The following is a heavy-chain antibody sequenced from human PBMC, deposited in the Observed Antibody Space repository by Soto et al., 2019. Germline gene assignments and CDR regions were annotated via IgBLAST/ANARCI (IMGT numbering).Heavy chain of an antibody. V-gene: IGHV3-11*01. CDR3: ATHALEMATIPYFDY. Sequence: GGSLRLSCAASGFTFSDYYMSWIRQAPGKGLEWVSYISSSGSTIYYADSVKGRFTISRDNAKNSLYLQMNSLRAEDTAVYYCATHALEMATIPYFDYWGQGTLVTVSS. CDR2: ISSSGSTI. CDR1: GFTFSDYY. D-gene: IGHD2-2*02. J-gene: IGHJ4*02.